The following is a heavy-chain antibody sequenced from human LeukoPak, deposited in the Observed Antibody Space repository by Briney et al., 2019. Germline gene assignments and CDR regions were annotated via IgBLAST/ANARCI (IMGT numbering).Heavy chain of an antibody. D-gene: IGHD2-2*01. CDR3: ARGEDIVVVPAAGFDY. J-gene: IGHJ4*02. CDR1: GGSISSYY. V-gene: IGHV4-59*01. CDR2: IYYSGST. Sequence: SETLSLTCTVSGGSISSYYWSWIRQPPGKGLEWIGYIYYSGSTNYNPSLKSRVTISVDTSKNQFSLKLSSVTAADTAVYYCARGEDIVVVPAAGFDYWGQGTLVTVSS.